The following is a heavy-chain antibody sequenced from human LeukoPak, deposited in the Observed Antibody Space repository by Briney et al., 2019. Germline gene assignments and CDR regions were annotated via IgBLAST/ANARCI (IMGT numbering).Heavy chain of an antibody. Sequence: ASVKVSCKVSGYTLTELSMHWVRQAPGKGLEWMGGFDPEDGETIYAQKFQGRVTMTEDTSTDTAYMELSSLRSEDTAVYYCATDPYYYDSSAHGSWFDPWGQGTLATVSS. CDR1: GYTLTELS. J-gene: IGHJ5*02. CDR3: ATDPYYYDSSAHGSWFDP. CDR2: FDPEDGET. V-gene: IGHV1-24*01. D-gene: IGHD3-22*01.